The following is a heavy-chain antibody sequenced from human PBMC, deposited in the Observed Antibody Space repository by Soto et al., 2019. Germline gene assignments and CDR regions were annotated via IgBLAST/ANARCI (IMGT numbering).Heavy chain of an antibody. CDR2: ISSSSSYI. CDR3: ATSYGDYDPFDY. Sequence: EVQLVESGGGLVKPGGSLRLSCAASGFTFSSYSMNWVRQAPGKGLEWVSSISSSSSYIYYADSVKGQFTISRDNAKNSLYLQMNSLRAEDTAVYYCATSYGDYDPFDYWGQGTLVTVSS. V-gene: IGHV3-21*01. CDR1: GFTFSSYS. D-gene: IGHD4-17*01. J-gene: IGHJ4*02.